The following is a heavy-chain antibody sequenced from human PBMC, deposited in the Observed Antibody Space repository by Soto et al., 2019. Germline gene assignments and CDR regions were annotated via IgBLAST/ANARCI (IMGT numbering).Heavy chain of an antibody. CDR3: ARGRGGWFINQLLNAFDI. CDR1: GGSISSYY. Sequence: PSETLSLTCTVSGGSISSYYWSWIRQPPGKGLEWIGYIYYSGSTNYNPSLKSRVTISVDTSKNQFSLKLSPVTAADTAVYYCARGRGGWFINQLLNAFDIWGQGTMVTVSS. CDR2: IYYSGST. J-gene: IGHJ3*02. D-gene: IGHD2-2*01. V-gene: IGHV4-59*01.